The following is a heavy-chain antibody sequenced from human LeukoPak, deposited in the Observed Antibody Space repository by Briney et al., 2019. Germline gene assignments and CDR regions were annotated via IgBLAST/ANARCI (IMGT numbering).Heavy chain of an antibody. CDR2: ISSSSSYI. J-gene: IGHJ4*02. D-gene: IGHD1-26*01. Sequence: GGSLRLSCAASGFTFSSYSINWVRQAPGKGLEWVSSISSSSSYIYYADSVKGRFTISRDNAKNSLYLQMNSLRDEDTDVYFCAREARGSGRDFDYWGQGILVTVSS. V-gene: IGHV3-21*04. CDR1: GFTFSSYS. CDR3: AREARGSGRDFDY.